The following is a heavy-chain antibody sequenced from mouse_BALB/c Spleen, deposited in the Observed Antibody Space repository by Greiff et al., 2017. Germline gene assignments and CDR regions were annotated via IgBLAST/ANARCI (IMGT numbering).Heavy chain of an antibody. CDR2: IRLKSNNYAT. CDR1: GFTFSNYW. CDR3: TPLTTATDY. V-gene: IGHV6-6*02. D-gene: IGHD1-2*01. J-gene: IGHJ2*01. Sequence: EVKLMESGGGLVQPGGSMKLSCVASGFTFSNYWMNWVRQSPEKGLEWVAEIRLKSNNYATHYEESVKGRFTISRYDSKSSVYLQMNNLRAEDTGIYYCTPLTTATDYWGQGTTLTVSS.